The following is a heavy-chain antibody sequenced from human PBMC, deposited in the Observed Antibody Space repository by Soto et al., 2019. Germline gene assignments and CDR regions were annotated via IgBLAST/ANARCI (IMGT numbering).Heavy chain of an antibody. CDR2: VSASGLNT. CDR3: AKDSHWSLDY. Sequence: GGSLRLSSAASGGNFSTYAMAWVRQAPGKGLEWVSGVSASGLNTDYADPVKGRFYISRDNSKNSVYLQMNSLRTEDTALYYCAKDSHWSLDYWGQGTLVTVSS. J-gene: IGHJ4*02. CDR1: GGNFSTYA. V-gene: IGHV3-23*01. D-gene: IGHD1-1*01.